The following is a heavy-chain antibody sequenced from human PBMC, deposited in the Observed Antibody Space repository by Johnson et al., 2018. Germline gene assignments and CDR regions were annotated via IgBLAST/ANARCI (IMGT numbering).Heavy chain of an antibody. Sequence: QVGLVQSGGGVVQPGRSLRLSCAASGFTFSSYGMHWVRQAPGKGLAWVAVIWYDGSNKYYADSVKGRFTIARDNYKNTLYLQMNSLRAEDTAVYYCARVRGVYYYDSSGYYSDDAFDIWGQGTMVTVSS. CDR2: IWYDGSNK. CDR1: GFTFSSYG. J-gene: IGHJ3*02. CDR3: ARVRGVYYYDSSGYYSDDAFDI. D-gene: IGHD3-22*01. V-gene: IGHV3-33*01.